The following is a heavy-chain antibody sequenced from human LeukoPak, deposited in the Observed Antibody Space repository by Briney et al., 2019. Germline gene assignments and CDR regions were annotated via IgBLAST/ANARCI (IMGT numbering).Heavy chain of an antibody. V-gene: IGHV3-30*03. CDR3: ARDVGTSGDY. CDR2: ISYDGRNE. CDR1: GFTFSDYG. D-gene: IGHD2-2*01. Sequence: GGSLRLSCVASGFTFSDYGMLWARQPPGMGLEWVAVISYDGRNEHYADSVKGRFTISRDNSKNSLYLQMNSLRAEDTAVYYCARDVGTSGDYWGQGTLVTVSS. J-gene: IGHJ4*02.